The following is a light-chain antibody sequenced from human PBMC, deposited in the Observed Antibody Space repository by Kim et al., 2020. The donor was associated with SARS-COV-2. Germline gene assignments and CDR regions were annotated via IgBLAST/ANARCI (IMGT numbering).Light chain of an antibody. CDR3: QQYNNWPPDT. CDR1: QSVSSN. CDR2: GAS. V-gene: IGKV3-15*01. Sequence: EIVMTQSPATLSVSPGERVTLSCRASQSVSSNLAWYQQKPGQAPRLLIYGASTRATGIPARFSGSGSGTEFTLTISSLQSEDFAVYYCQQYNNWPPDTFGQGTRLGIK. J-gene: IGKJ5*01.